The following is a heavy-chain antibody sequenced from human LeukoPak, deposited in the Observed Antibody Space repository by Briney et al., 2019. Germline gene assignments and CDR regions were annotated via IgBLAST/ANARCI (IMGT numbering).Heavy chain of an antibody. CDR1: GYTFTSYD. D-gene: IGHD2-21*02. V-gene: IGHV1-8*03. J-gene: IGHJ6*03. Sequence: ASVKVSCKASGYTFTSYDINWVRQATGQGLEWMGWMNPNSGNTGYAQKFQGRVTITRNTSISTAYMELSSLRSEDTAVYYCARGFQGVTDGNYMDVWGKGTTVTVSS. CDR3: ARGFQGVTDGNYMDV. CDR2: MNPNSGNT.